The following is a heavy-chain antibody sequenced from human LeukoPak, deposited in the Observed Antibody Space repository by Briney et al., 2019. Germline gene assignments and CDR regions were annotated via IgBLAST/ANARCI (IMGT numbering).Heavy chain of an antibody. Sequence: GGSLRLSCAASGFTFSSYSMNWVRQAPGKGLEWVSYISSSGSTIYYADSVKGRFTISRDNAKNSLYLQMNSLRAEDTAVYYCAELGITIIGGVWGKGTTVTISS. CDR1: GFTFSSYS. V-gene: IGHV3-48*04. CDR3: AELGITIIGGV. D-gene: IGHD3-10*02. J-gene: IGHJ6*04. CDR2: ISSSGSTI.